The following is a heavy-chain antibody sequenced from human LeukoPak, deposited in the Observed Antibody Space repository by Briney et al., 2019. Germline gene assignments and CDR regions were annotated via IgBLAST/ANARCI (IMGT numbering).Heavy chain of an antibody. J-gene: IGHJ4*02. Sequence: GGSLRLSCAASGFTFSSYWMHWVRQAPGKGLVWVSRINSDGGSTIYADSVKGRFTISRDNAKNTLYLQMNSLRAEDTAVYYCVHNTSRSSFDYWGQGTLVTVSS. CDR1: GFTFSSYW. CDR2: INSDGGST. V-gene: IGHV3-74*01. D-gene: IGHD6-13*01. CDR3: VHNTSRSSFDY.